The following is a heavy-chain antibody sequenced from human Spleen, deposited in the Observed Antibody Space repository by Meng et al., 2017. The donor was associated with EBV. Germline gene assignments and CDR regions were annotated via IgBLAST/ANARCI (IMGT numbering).Heavy chain of an antibody. Sequence: QLQLQESGSGLVKPYQTLSLTCAVSGGSISSVGYSWNWIRQPPGKGLEWIGYIYHSASTYYDPSLKSPVTISVDRSKNQFSLKLSSVTAADTAVYYCVGGDEGRGYFHSWGQGTLVTVSS. V-gene: IGHV4-30-2*01. CDR1: GGSISSVGYS. J-gene: IGHJ4*02. CDR3: VGGDEGRGYFHS. D-gene: IGHD2-15*01. CDR2: IYHSAST.